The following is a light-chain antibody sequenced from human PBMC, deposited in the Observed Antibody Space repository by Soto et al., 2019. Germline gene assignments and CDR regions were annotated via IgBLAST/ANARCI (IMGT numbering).Light chain of an antibody. V-gene: IGLV2-14*03. CDR2: DVS. Sequence: QSVLTQPASVSGSPGQSITISCTGTSSDVGGYNSVSWYQQYPGEAPKLIIYDVSDRPSGVSDRFSGSKSGNTASLTISGLQAEDEADYYCSSYTSRSTAVFGGGTKVTV. J-gene: IGLJ2*01. CDR1: SSDVGGYNS. CDR3: SSYTSRSTAV.